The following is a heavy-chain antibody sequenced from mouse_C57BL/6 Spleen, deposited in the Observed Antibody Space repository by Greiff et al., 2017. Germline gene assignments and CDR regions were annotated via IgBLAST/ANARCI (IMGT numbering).Heavy chain of an antibody. CDR3: AREGIWDGYYGFAY. Sequence: VQLQQSGAELVRPGTSVKVSCKASGYAFTNYLIEWVKQRPGQGLEWIGVINPGSGGTNYNEKFKGKATLTADKSSSTAYMQLSSLTSEDSAVYFCAREGIWDGYYGFAYWGQGTLVTVSA. D-gene: IGHD2-3*01. CDR1: GYAFTNYL. CDR2: INPGSGGT. J-gene: IGHJ3*01. V-gene: IGHV1-54*01.